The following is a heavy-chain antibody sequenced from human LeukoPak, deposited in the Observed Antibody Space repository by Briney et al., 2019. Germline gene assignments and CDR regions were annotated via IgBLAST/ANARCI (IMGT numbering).Heavy chain of an antibody. CDR2: IYHSGST. CDR3: ARWTGTTDAFDI. CDR1: GYSISSGYY. D-gene: IGHD1-7*01. J-gene: IGHJ3*02. Sequence: ASETLSLTCAVSGYSISSGYYWGWIRQPPGKGLEGIGSIYHSGSTYYNPSPKSRVTISVDTSKNQFSLKLSSVTAADTTVYYCARWTGTTDAFDIWGQGTMVTVSS. V-gene: IGHV4-38-2*01.